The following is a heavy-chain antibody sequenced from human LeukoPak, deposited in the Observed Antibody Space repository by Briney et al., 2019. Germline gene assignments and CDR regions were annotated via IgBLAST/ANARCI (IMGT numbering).Heavy chain of an antibody. V-gene: IGHV3-23*01. D-gene: IGHD2-2*01. J-gene: IGHJ4*02. CDR3: AKAKCSSTTCYSGY. Sequence: GGSPRLSCAASGFTFSSYAMSWVRQAPGKGLEWVSAISGSGGSTYYADSVKGRFTISRDNSKNTLYLQMNSLRADDTAVYYCAKAKCSSTTCYSGYWGQGTLVTVSS. CDR2: ISGSGGST. CDR1: GFTFSSYA.